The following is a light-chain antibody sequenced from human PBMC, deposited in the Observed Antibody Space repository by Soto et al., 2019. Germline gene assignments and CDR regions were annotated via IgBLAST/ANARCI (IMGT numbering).Light chain of an antibody. Sequence: DIQLTQSPSSLSASVGDTVTITCRASQTIDSFLIWYQQKPGIAPKVLIYAPSSLQSGVPSRFSGSGSGTDFTLTINSLHPEDFATYYCQQTYNAPFTFGQGTKLEV. V-gene: IGKV1-39*01. J-gene: IGKJ2*01. CDR1: QTIDSF. CDR3: QQTYNAPFT. CDR2: APS.